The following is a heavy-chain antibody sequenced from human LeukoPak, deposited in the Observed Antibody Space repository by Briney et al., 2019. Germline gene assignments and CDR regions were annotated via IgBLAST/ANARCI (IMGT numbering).Heavy chain of an antibody. CDR1: GFTFSNDG. V-gene: IGHV3-30*03. Sequence: PGRTLRLSCATSGFTFSNDGMNSVGTAASHGREWLALISHDGINRYYTDSVRCRVTITRDNSTDTLNLEMNSPRADDTGVYYCARDRLAYAAMETDFWGLGTLVTVSS. CDR3: ARDRLAYAAMETDF. D-gene: IGHD2-2*01. CDR2: ISHDGINR. J-gene: IGHJ4*02.